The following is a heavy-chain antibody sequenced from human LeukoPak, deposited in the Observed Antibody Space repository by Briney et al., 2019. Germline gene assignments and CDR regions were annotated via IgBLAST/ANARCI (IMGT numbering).Heavy chain of an antibody. V-gene: IGHV5-51*01. CDR2: IYPGDSDT. Sequence: GESLKISCKGSGYSFTSYWIGWVRQVPGKGLEWMGVIYPGDSDTRYSPSFQGQVTISADKSISTAYLQWSSLKASDTAMYYCARLWYSSSWYAKNFDYWGQGTLVTVSS. J-gene: IGHJ4*02. CDR3: ARLWYSSSWYAKNFDY. CDR1: GYSFTSYW. D-gene: IGHD6-13*01.